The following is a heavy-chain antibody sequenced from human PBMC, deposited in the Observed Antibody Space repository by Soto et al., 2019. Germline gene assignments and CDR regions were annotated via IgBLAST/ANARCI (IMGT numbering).Heavy chain of an antibody. Sequence: ASVKVSCKASGYTFSSYYMHWVRQAPGQGLEWMGIINPSGGSTDYAQKFQGRVTMTRDTSTSTVYMELRSLRSDDTAVYYCARDRLEQLELRQPLGGWGQGTLVTVSS. J-gene: IGHJ4*02. V-gene: IGHV1-46*01. CDR3: ARDRLEQLELRQPLGG. CDR2: INPSGGST. CDR1: GYTFSSYY. D-gene: IGHD1-7*01.